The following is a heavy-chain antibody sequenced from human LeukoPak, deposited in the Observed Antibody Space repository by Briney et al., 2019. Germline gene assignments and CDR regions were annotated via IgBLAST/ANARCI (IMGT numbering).Heavy chain of an antibody. Sequence: GGSLRLSCAASGFTFISYSMNWVRRAPGRGLEWVSSISSSSSYIYYADSVKGRFTISRDNAKNSLYLQMNSLRAEDTAVYYCARENVSPAWFDPWGQGTLVTVSS. D-gene: IGHD3-16*01. CDR3: ARENVSPAWFDP. V-gene: IGHV3-21*01. CDR2: ISSSSSYI. CDR1: GFTFISYS. J-gene: IGHJ5*02.